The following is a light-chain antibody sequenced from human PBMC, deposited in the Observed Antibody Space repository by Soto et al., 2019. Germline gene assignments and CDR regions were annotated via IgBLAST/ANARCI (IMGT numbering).Light chain of an antibody. CDR2: AAS. Sequence: EIVLTQSPATLSLSPGERATLSCRASQSVSSYLAWYQQKPGQAPRLLIYAASNRATGIPARFSGSGSGTDFTLTISILEPEDFAVYYCQQRSNWLGWTFGQGTKVEIK. J-gene: IGKJ1*01. CDR1: QSVSSY. V-gene: IGKV3-11*01. CDR3: QQRSNWLGWT.